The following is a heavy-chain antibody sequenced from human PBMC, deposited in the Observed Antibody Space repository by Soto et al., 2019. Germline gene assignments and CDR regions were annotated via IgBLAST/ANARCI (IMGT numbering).Heavy chain of an antibody. V-gene: IGHV3-23*01. J-gene: IGHJ4*02. CDR3: AKEPYYDSSGYYSHFDY. CDR1: GFTFSSYA. D-gene: IGHD3-22*01. CDR2: ISGSGGST. Sequence: QAGGSLRLSCAASGFTFSSYAMSWVRQAPGKGLEWVSAISGSGGSTYYADSVKGRFTISRDNSKNTLYLQMNSLRAEDTAVYYCAKEPYYDSSGYYSHFDYWGQGTLVTVSS.